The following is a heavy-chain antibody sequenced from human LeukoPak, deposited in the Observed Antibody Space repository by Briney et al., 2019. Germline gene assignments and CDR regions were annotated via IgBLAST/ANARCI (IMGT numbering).Heavy chain of an antibody. D-gene: IGHD3-10*01. V-gene: IGHV3-48*03. Sequence: PGGSLRLSCAASGFTFSSYEMNWVRQAPGKGLEWVSYISSSGSTIYCADSVKGRFTISRDNAKNSLYLQMNSLRAEDTAVYYRARDGDTMVRGVYYYYGMDVWGKGTTVTVSS. J-gene: IGHJ6*04. CDR2: ISSSGSTI. CDR3: ARDGDTMVRGVYYYYGMDV. CDR1: GFTFSSYE.